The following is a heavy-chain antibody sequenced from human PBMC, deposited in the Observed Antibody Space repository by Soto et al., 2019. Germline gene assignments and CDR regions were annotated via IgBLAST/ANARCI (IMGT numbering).Heavy chain of an antibody. D-gene: IGHD3-10*01. V-gene: IGHV3-49*03. Sequence: GGSLRLSCTASGFTFGDYAMSWFRQAPGKGLEWVGFIRSKAYGGTTEYAASVKGRFTISRDDSKSIAYLQMNSLKTEDTAVYYCTRDYSGITMVRGVTPQFDYWGQGTLVTVSS. CDR3: TRDYSGITMVRGVTPQFDY. CDR1: GFTFGDYA. J-gene: IGHJ4*02. CDR2: IRSKAYGGTT.